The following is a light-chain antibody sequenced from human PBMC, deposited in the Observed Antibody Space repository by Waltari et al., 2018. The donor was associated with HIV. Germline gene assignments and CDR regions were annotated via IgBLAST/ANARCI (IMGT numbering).Light chain of an antibody. J-gene: IGLJ3*02. CDR1: SSKIGSNT. CDR3: AAWDDSLNGPV. CDR2: SNN. V-gene: IGLV1-44*01. Sequence: QYVLTQPPSASGTPGQRVTISCSGSSSKIGSNTVTWYQQLPGTAPKLLIYSNNQRPSGVPDRFSGSKSGTSASLAISGLQSEDEADYYCAAWDDSLNGPVFGGGTKLTVL.